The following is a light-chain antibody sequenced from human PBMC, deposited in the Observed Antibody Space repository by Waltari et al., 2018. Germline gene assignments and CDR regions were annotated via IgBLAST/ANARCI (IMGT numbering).Light chain of an antibody. CDR1: SNALGGYDY. V-gene: IGLV2-14*03. Sequence: QSALTQPASVSGPPGPSLPLPCPGTSNALGGYDYLSWYQLPPGKAPSLMIYDVYKRPSGVSNRFSGSKSGNTASLTISGLQADDEADYYCSSYKRSTTYVFGTGTEVTVL. CDR2: DVY. CDR3: SSYKRSTTYV. J-gene: IGLJ1*01.